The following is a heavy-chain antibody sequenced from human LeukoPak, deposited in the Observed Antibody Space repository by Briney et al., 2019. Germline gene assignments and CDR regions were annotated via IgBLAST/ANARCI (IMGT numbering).Heavy chain of an antibody. D-gene: IGHD3-22*01. J-gene: IGHJ4*02. V-gene: IGHV3-23*01. CDR3: ARGRYYDNSVYYYFDY. Sequence: GGSLRPSCAASGFTFSSYAMSWVRQAPGKGLEWVSAISGSGGSTYYADSVKGRFTISRDTSKNTLYLQMNSLRAEDTAVYYCARGRYYDNSVYYYFDYWGQGTLVTVSS. CDR1: GFTFSSYA. CDR2: ISGSGGST.